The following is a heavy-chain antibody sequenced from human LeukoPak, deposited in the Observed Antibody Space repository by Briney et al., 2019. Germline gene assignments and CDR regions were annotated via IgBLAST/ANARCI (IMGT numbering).Heavy chain of an antibody. D-gene: IGHD3-10*01. J-gene: IGHJ4*02. Sequence: GASVKVSCKASGYTFTSYGISGVRQAPGQGLEWMGWISAYNGNTNYAQKLQGRVTITPDKSTKTAYIELRRLTPYDTDVYYCGKKIQGRVTKTTDTSTSTAYMELRSLRSDDTAVYYCARVYVELGPLYYYDSSGYLPGVDYWGQGTLVTVSS. V-gene: IGHV1-18*01. CDR3: GKKIQGRVTKTTDTSTSTAYMELRSLRSDDTAVYYCARVYVELGPLYYYDSSGYLPGVDY. CDR2: ISAYNGNT. CDR1: GYTFTSYG.